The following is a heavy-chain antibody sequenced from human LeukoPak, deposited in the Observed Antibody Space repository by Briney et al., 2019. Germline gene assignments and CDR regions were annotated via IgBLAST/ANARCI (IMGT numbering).Heavy chain of an antibody. J-gene: IGHJ5*02. CDR2: INPNSGGT. D-gene: IGHD3-10*01. Sequence: GASVKVSCKASGYTFTGYYMHWVRQAPGQGLEWMGWINPNSGGTNYAQKFQGRVTMTRDTSISTAYMELSRLRSDDTAVYYCARARIGITMVRGRNWFDPWGQGTLVTVSS. CDR3: ARARIGITMVRGRNWFDP. V-gene: IGHV1-2*02. CDR1: GYTFTGYY.